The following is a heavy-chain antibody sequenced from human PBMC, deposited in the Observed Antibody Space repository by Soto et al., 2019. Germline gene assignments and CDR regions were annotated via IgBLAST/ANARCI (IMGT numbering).Heavy chain of an antibody. J-gene: IGHJ4*02. V-gene: IGHV1-18*01. Sequence: ASVKVSCKASGYTFTSYGISWVRQAPGQGLEWMGWISAYNGNTNYAQKLQGRVTMTTDTSTSTVYMEMRSLRAEDTAVYYCARDPWAADYWGQGTLVTVSS. CDR3: ARDPWAADY. D-gene: IGHD3-16*01. CDR1: GYTFTSYG. CDR2: ISAYNGNT.